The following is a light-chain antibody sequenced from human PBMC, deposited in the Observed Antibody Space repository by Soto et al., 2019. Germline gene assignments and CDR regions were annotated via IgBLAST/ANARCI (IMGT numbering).Light chain of an antibody. V-gene: IGLV1-40*01. CDR2: GDI. CDR1: SSNIGAGYD. CDR3: QSHDSSLSGYV. Sequence: QSVLTQPPSVSGAPGQRVTISCTGSSSNIGAGYDVHWYQQFPGTAPKLLIYGDINRPSGVPDRFSGSRSGSSASLAITGLLPEDEADYYCQSHDSSLSGYVFGGGTKVTVL. J-gene: IGLJ3*02.